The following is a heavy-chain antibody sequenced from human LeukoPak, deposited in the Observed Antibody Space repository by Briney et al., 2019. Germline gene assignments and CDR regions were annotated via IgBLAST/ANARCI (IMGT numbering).Heavy chain of an antibody. Sequence: SETLSLTCTVSGGSISSYYWSWIRQPPGKGLEWIGDIYYSGSTNYNPSLKSRVTISVDTSKNQFSLRLSSVTAADTAVYYSARLASGSYGPLTPFDYWGQGTLVTVSS. V-gene: IGHV4-59*08. J-gene: IGHJ4*02. D-gene: IGHD1-26*01. CDR2: IYYSGST. CDR1: GGSISSYY. CDR3: ARLASGSYGPLTPFDY.